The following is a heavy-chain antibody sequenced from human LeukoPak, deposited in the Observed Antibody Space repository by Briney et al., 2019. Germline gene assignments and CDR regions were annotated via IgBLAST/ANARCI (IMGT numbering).Heavy chain of an antibody. V-gene: IGHV3-21*01. CDR3: GGNGGNYFDY. CDR1: GFTFSSYI. J-gene: IGHJ4*02. D-gene: IGHD3-16*01. Sequence: PGGSLRLSCAASGFTFSSYIMNWVRQAPGKGLEWVASISRNSTYIHYADSVKGRFTISRDNARNSLFLQMNSLRAEDTAIYYCGGNGGNYFDYGGQGTLVTVSS. CDR2: ISRNSTYI.